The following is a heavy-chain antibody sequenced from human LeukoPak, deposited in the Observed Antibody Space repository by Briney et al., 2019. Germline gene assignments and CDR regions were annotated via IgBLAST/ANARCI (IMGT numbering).Heavy chain of an antibody. CDR2: IWFDGSVK. CDR1: GFTFNTHG. J-gene: IGHJ4*02. Sequence: GGSLRLSCAASGFTFNTHGMHWVRQAPGKGLEWLAAIWFDGSVKHYSDAVKGRFTISRDNSLNTLYLQMNSPRVEDTAIYYCAKDTAIQFLEPAFWGQGTLVTVSS. V-gene: IGHV3-33*06. CDR3: AKDTAIQFLEPAF. D-gene: IGHD3-3*01.